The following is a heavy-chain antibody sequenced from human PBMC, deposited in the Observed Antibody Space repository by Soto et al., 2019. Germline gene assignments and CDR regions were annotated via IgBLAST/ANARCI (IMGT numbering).Heavy chain of an antibody. V-gene: IGHV1-2*02. CDR3: AATAPTKRYCSSTSCYENWFDP. CDR1: GYAFTDYY. Sequence: GASVKVSCKASGYAFTDYYMHWVRQAPGQGLEWMGWINPNRGGTNYAQKFQGRVTMTRDTSISTAYMELSSLSSEDTAVYYCAATAPTKRYCSSTSCYENWFDPWGQGTLVTVSS. CDR2: INPNRGGT. J-gene: IGHJ5*02. D-gene: IGHD2-2*01.